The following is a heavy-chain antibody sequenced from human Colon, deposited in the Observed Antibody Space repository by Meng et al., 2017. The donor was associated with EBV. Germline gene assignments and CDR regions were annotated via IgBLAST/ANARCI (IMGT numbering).Heavy chain of an antibody. CDR1: GGSIRSSNW. CDR2: IFHSGLT. D-gene: IGHD1-1*01. CDR3: MRDLLVLEKNEV. Sequence: HLQQPCPGRGNPSETRSLASLVFGGSIRSSNWWGWVRQSPEKGLEWIGEIFHSGLTNYNPSLQSRVTISVDKSKNQFSLEVTSVTAADTAIYYCMRDLLVLEKNEVWGRGTLVTVSS. J-gene: IGHJ2*01. V-gene: IGHV4-4*02.